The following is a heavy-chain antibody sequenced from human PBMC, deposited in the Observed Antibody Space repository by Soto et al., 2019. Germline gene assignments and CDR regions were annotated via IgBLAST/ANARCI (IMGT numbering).Heavy chain of an antibody. Sequence: GGSLRLSCKGSGYSFTSYWIGWVRQMPGKGLEWMGIIYPGDSDTRYSPSFQGQVTISADKSISTAYLQWSSLKASDTAMYYCARHLMTTVTSYYYMDVWGKGTTVTVSS. CDR2: IYPGDSDT. D-gene: IGHD4-17*01. CDR1: GYSFTSYW. CDR3: ARHLMTTVTSYYYMDV. V-gene: IGHV5-51*01. J-gene: IGHJ6*03.